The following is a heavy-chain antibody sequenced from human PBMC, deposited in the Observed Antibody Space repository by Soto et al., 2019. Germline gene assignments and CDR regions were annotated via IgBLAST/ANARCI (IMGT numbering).Heavy chain of an antibody. V-gene: IGHV3-48*01. J-gene: IGHJ5*02. CDR2: ISRSSSTI. D-gene: IGHD6-6*01. Sequence: GGSLRLSCAASGFTFSDYSMNWVRQAPGKGLEWVSYISRSSSTIYYADSVKGRFTISRDNAKNSLYLQMNSLRVEDTAVYYCAREYSSSFWFDPWGQGTLVTVSS. CDR3: AREYSSSFWFDP. CDR1: GFTFSDYS.